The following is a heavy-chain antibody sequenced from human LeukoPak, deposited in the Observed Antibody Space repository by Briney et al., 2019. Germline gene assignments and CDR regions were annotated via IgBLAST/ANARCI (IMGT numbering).Heavy chain of an antibody. CDR1: GFTFSSYD. V-gene: IGHV3-48*03. J-gene: IGHJ5*02. Sequence: PGGSLRLSCAASGFTFSSYDMNWVRQAPGKGLEWILYISSSGSTIYYADSVKGRITISRDNAKNSLYLQMNSLRVEDTAIYYCARLAVAYNWFDPWGQGTLVTVSS. CDR2: ISSSGSTI. D-gene: IGHD6-19*01. CDR3: ARLAVAYNWFDP.